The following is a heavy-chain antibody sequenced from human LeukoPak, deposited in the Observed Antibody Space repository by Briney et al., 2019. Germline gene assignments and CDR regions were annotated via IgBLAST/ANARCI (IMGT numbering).Heavy chain of an antibody. CDR2: IGPGDSYT. V-gene: IGHV5-10-1*01. Sequence: GESLKISCEGSGYSFATYWISWVRQMPGKGLEWMGTIGPGDSYTTYSPSFQGHVTMSIDKSITTAYLQWGSLKASDTAMYYCARYGGDSNWFDPWGQGTLVTVSS. CDR3: ARYGGDSNWFDP. CDR1: GYSFATYW. J-gene: IGHJ5*02. D-gene: IGHD4-23*01.